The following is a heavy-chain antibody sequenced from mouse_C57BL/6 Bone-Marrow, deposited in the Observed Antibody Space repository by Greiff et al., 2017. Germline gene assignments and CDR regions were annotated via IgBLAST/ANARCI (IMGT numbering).Heavy chain of an antibody. V-gene: IGHV7-1*01. CDR3: ARDEDV. CDR1: GFTFSDFY. J-gene: IGHJ1*03. CDR2: SRNKANDYTT. Sequence: EVQLVESGGGLVQSGRSLRLSCATSGFTFSDFYMEWVRQAPGKGLEWIAASRNKANDYTTEYSASVKGRFIVSRDTSQSILYLQMNALRAEDTAIYYCARDEDVWGTGTTVTVSS.